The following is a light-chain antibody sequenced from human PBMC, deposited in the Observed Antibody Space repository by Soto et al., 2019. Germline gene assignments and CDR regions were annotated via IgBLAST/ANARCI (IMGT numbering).Light chain of an antibody. V-gene: IGKV3D-15*01. CDR3: QQYNNWPPLT. J-gene: IGKJ4*01. CDR1: QSVSSN. Sequence: EIVMAQSPATLSVSAGARVTLSCRASQSVSSNLAWYQQKPGQAPRLLIYGASTRATGIPARFSGSGSGTDFTLTISSLQSEDFAVYYCQQYNNWPPLTFGGGTKVEIK. CDR2: GAS.